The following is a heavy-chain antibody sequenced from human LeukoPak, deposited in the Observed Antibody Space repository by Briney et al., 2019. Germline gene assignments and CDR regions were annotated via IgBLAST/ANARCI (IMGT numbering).Heavy chain of an antibody. CDR3: AKGVRVGYVANWFDP. CDR1: AFTFATYA. V-gene: IGHV3-23*01. D-gene: IGHD5-12*01. J-gene: IGHJ5*02. CDR2: ISGSADIT. Sequence: AGSPLLSYAACAFTFATYAMSWVREPPGKGLEWVSSISGSADITYYADSVKGRFTISRDNSKNTLYLQMNSLRAEDTAVYYCAKGVRVGYVANWFDPWGQGTLVTVSS.